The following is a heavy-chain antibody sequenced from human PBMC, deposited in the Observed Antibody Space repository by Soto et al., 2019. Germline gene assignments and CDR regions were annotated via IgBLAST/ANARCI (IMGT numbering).Heavy chain of an antibody. Sequence: QVQLVESGGGVVQPGRSLRLSCAASGFTFSSYGMHWVRQAPGKGLEWVAVISYDGSNKYYADSVKGRFTISRDNSKNTVYLQMNSLRAGDTAIYYCANGGTGEGYFDNWGQGALVTVSS. D-gene: IGHD7-27*01. V-gene: IGHV3-30*18. J-gene: IGHJ4*02. CDR1: GFTFSSYG. CDR3: ANGGTGEGYFDN. CDR2: ISYDGSNK.